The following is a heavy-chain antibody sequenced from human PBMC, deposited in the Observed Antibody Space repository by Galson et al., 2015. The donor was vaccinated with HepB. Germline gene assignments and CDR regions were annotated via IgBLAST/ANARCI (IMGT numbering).Heavy chain of an antibody. J-gene: IGHJ4*02. CDR2: ISGSGDYT. CDR1: GFTFNSYA. V-gene: IGHV3-23*01. CDR3: AKERQYGGTYYASFDY. Sequence: SLRLSCAASGFTFNSYAMSWVRQAPGKGLEWVSGISGSGDYTYYADSVEGRFTISRDNSRKTLYLQMGSLRAEDTAIYYCAKERQYGGTYYASFDYWGQGTLVTVSS. D-gene: IGHD1-26*01.